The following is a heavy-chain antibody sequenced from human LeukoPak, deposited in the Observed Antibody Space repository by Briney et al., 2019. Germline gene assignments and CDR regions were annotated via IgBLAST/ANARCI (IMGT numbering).Heavy chain of an antibody. CDR1: GGSISSYY. Sequence: SETLSLTCTVSGGSISSYYWSWIRQPPGKGLEWIGYIYYSGSTNYNPSLKSRVTISVDTSKNQFSLKLSSVTADDTAVYYCARTRTTRVAFDIWGQGTMVTVSS. CDR2: IYYSGST. CDR3: ARTRTTRVAFDI. V-gene: IGHV4-59*01. D-gene: IGHD1-1*01. J-gene: IGHJ3*02.